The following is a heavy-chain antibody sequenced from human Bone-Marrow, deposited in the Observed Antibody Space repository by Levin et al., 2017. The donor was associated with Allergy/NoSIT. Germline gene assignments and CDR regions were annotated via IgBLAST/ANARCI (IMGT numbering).Heavy chain of an antibody. CDR2: ITWDGGDT. CDR3: AKAYSGYDWWFDP. J-gene: IGHJ5*02. Sequence: PGGSLRLSCAASGFTFGDYTMHWVRQTPGKGLEWVSLITWDGGDTCYADSVKGRFTISRDNSKNSLYLQMNSLRSEDSALYYCAKAYSGYDWWFDPWGQGTLVTVSS. D-gene: IGHD5-12*01. CDR1: GFTFGDYT. V-gene: IGHV3-43*01.